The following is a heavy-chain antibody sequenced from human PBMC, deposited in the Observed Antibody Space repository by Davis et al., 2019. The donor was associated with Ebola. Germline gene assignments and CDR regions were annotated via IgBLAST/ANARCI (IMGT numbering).Heavy chain of an antibody. Sequence: ASVKVSCKVSPYSLTVLALQWVRQAPGKGLEWMGGFDPEDGEIVYAQKFQGRVIVTEDTSTETAYMELTSLKFEDTAIYYCVTSRWFDPWGQGTLVTVSS. J-gene: IGHJ5*02. CDR1: PYSLTVLA. CDR2: FDPEDGEI. V-gene: IGHV1-24*01. D-gene: IGHD2-2*01. CDR3: VTSRWFDP.